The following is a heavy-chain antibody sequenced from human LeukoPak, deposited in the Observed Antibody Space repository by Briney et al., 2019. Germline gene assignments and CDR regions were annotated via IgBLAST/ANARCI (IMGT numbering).Heavy chain of an antibody. Sequence: GASLKVSCKASGNTFTSYFLHWVRQAPGQGLEWMGIINPSGDTTAYAQKLRGRVTMTRDTSTSTVYMELSSLRSEDTAMYYCASRLQGGSPWYFNYWGQGTLVTVSS. J-gene: IGHJ4*02. D-gene: IGHD1-26*01. CDR2: INPSGDTT. CDR3: ASRLQGGSPWYFNY. CDR1: GNTFTSYF. V-gene: IGHV1-46*01.